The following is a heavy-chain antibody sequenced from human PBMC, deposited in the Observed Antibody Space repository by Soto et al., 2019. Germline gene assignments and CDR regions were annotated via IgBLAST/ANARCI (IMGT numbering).Heavy chain of an antibody. CDR1: GFTFSSYG. CDR2: ISDDGSNK. D-gene: IGHD4-17*01. CDR3: AKSRDMRLRAFDY. Sequence: QVQLVESGGGVVQPGRSLRLSCAASGFTFSSYGMHWVRQAPGKGLEWVAVISDDGSNKYYADSVKGRFTISRDNSKNTLYLQMNSLRAEDTAVYYCAKSRDMRLRAFDYWGQGTLVTVSS. V-gene: IGHV3-30*18. J-gene: IGHJ4*02.